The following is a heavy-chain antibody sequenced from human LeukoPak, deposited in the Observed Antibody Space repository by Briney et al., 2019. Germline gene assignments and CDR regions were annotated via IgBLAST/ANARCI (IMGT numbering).Heavy chain of an antibody. V-gene: IGHV1-69*05. CDR2: IIPIFGTA. Sequence: ASVKVSCKASGGTFSSYAISWVRQAPGQGLEWMGGIIPIFGTANYAQKFQGRVTITTDESTSTAYMELSSPRSEDTAVYYCAREAGGNPGYYYYYMDVWGKGTTVTVSS. CDR3: AREAGGNPGYYYYYMDV. D-gene: IGHD4-23*01. J-gene: IGHJ6*03. CDR1: GGTFSSYA.